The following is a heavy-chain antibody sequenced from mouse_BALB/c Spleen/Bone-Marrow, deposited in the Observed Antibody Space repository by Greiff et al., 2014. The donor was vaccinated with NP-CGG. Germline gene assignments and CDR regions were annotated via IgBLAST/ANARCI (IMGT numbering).Heavy chain of an antibody. D-gene: IGHD2-2*01. CDR2: INPSTGYT. V-gene: IGHV1-7*01. CDR3: ARYHYGYDGFAY. Sequence: VQLQQSGAELAKPGASVKMSCKASGYTFTSYWMHWVKQGPGQGLEWIGYINPSTGYTEYNQKFKDKATLTADKSSSTAYMQLSSLTSEDSAVYYCARYHYGYDGFAYWGQGTLVTVSA. CDR1: GYTFTSYW. J-gene: IGHJ3*01.